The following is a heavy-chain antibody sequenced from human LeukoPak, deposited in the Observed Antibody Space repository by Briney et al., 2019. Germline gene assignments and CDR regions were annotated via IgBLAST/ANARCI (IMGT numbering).Heavy chain of an antibody. CDR1: GFTFSSYA. D-gene: IGHD5-18*01. J-gene: IGHJ4*02. V-gene: IGHV3-23*01. CDR3: AKSIMGTAGLLDN. Sequence: GGSLRLSCAASGFTFSSYAMRWVRQAPGKGLEWVSLLSGRGRHTNYADSVKGRFTISTDKSKNTLILQMNSLRADDTAVYYCAKSIMGTAGLLDNWGQGTLVTVSS. CDR2: LSGRGRHT.